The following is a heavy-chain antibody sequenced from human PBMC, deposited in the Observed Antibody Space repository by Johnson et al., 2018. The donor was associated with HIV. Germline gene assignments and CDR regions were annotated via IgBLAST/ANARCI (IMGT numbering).Heavy chain of an antibody. CDR1: GFTFSSYG. V-gene: IGHV3-33*06. D-gene: IGHD3-3*01. CDR3: AKGITIFAVKSAVDI. CDR2: LWYDGSNK. Sequence: QVQLVESGGGVVQPGRSLRLSCAASGFTFSSYGMHWVRQAPGKGLEWVAVLWYDGSNKFYADSVRGRFTISRDNSKNTFYLQMNSLRGEDTAVYYCAKGITIFAVKSAVDIWGQGTMVTVSS. J-gene: IGHJ3*02.